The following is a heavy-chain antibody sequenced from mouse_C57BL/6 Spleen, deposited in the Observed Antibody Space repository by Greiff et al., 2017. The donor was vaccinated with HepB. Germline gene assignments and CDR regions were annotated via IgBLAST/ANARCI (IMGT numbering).Heavy chain of an antibody. V-gene: IGHV1-64*01. J-gene: IGHJ2*01. D-gene: IGHD4-1*01. CDR2: IHPNSGSP. Sequence: VQLQQPGAELVKPGASVKLSCKASGYTFTSYWMHWVKQRPGQGLEWIGMIHPNSGSPNYNEKFKSKAKLTVDKSSSAAYMQLRSLTSEESAVYYCARLNWDGNDVDYWGQGTTLTVSS. CDR1: GYTFTSYW. CDR3: ARLNWDGNDVDY.